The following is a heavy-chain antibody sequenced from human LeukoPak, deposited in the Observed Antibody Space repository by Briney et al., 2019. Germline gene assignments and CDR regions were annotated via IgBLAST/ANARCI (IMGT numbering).Heavy chain of an antibody. CDR3: VAMIRGVGN. CDR2: TRNKVNSYTT. D-gene: IGHD3-10*01. V-gene: IGHV3-72*01. Sequence: GGSLRLSCAASGFTLSDHEMDWVRQAPEKGLEWVGRTRNKVNSYTTEYAASVKGRFTISRDDSKNSLYLQMNSLKTEDTAVYYCVAMIRGVGNWGQGTLATVSP. CDR1: GFTLSDHE. J-gene: IGHJ4*02.